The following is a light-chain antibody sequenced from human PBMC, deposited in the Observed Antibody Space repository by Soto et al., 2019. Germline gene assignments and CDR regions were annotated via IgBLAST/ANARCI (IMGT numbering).Light chain of an antibody. CDR1: GANIGAGYD. V-gene: IGLV1-40*01. Sequence: QSALTQPPSVSGAPGQRVTMSCTGSGANIGAGYDVHWYQQFPGSAPRLLIYGNSNRSSGVPDRFSGSKSGTSASLVITGLQAEDEADYYCQSYDSGLSGFVIFGGGTKLTVL. J-gene: IGLJ2*01. CDR2: GNS. CDR3: QSYDSGLSGFVI.